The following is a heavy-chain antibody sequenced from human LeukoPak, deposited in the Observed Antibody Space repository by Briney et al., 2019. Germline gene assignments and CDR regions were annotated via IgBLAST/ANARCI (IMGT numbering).Heavy chain of an antibody. CDR2: IYYSGST. CDR1: GGSISSSSYY. D-gene: IGHD1-26*01. Sequence: PSETLSLTCTVSGGSISSSSYYWGWIRQPPGKGLEWIGSIYYSGSTYYNPSVKSRATISVDTSKNQFSLKLSSVTAADTAVYYCARVSLLGATTPYFDYWGQGTLVTVSS. J-gene: IGHJ4*02. CDR3: ARVSLLGATTPYFDY. V-gene: IGHV4-39*07.